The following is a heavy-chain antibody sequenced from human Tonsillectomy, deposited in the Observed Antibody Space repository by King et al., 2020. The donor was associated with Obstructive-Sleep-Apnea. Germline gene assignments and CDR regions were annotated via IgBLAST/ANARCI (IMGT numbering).Heavy chain of an antibody. D-gene: IGHD6-13*01. CDR2: IYSGGST. J-gene: IGHJ4*02. Sequence: QLVESGGGLVQPGGSLRLSCAASGFTVSSNYMSWVRQAPGKGLEWVSVIYSGGSTYYADSVKGRFTISRDNSKNTLYLQMNSLRAEDTAVYYCASSGYSSSFSLYYWGQGTLVTVSS. CDR3: ASSGYSSSFSLYY. CDR1: GFTVSSNY. V-gene: IGHV3-66*01.